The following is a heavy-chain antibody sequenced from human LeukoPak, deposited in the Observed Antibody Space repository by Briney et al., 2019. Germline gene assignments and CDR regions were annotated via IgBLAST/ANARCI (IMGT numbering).Heavy chain of an antibody. J-gene: IGHJ4*02. CDR2: ISSSSSYI. CDR1: GFTFSSYS. V-gene: IGHV3-21*01. CDR3: ARTYYDFWSGYPQPLHFDY. D-gene: IGHD3-3*01. Sequence: PGGSLRLSCAASGFTFSSYSMNWVRQAPGKGLEWVSSISSSSSYIYYADSVKGRFTISRDNTKNSLYLQMNSLRAEDTVVYYCARTYYDFWSGYPQPLHFDYWGQGTLVTVSS.